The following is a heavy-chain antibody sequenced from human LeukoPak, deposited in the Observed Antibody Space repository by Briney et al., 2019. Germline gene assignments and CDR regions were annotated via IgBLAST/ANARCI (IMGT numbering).Heavy chain of an antibody. V-gene: IGHV4-39*01. CDR3: ARHENLQNWLDP. CDR1: GGSISSSGYY. D-gene: IGHD2/OR15-2a*01. Sequence: KPSETLSLTCTVSGGSISSSGYYWGWIRQPPGKGLEWIGSIYYSRTTYYNPSLKSRVTISVDSSKNQFSLNLSSVTATDTAVYYCARHENLQNWLDPWGQGTLVTVSS. CDR2: IYYSRTT. J-gene: IGHJ5*02.